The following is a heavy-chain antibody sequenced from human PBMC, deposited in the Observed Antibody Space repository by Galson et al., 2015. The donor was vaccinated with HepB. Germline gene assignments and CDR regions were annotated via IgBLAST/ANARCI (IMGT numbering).Heavy chain of an antibody. CDR3: TSTMVTQFDY. Sequence: SLRLSCAASGFSFSNYWMHWVRQTPGKGLVWVSRINSDGSTTGYADSVKGRFTISRDYAKNTLYLQMNTLTVEDTAMYYCTSTMVTQFDYWGQGALVTVSS. CDR1: GFSFSNYW. V-gene: IGHV3-74*01. D-gene: IGHD4-23*01. CDR2: INSDGSTT. J-gene: IGHJ4*02.